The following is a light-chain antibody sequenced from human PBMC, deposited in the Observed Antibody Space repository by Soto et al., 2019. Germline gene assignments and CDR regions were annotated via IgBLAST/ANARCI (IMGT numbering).Light chain of an antibody. V-gene: IGKV1-5*01. CDR2: DVY. Sequence: DIQMTQYPSTLSASVGDRVTITCRASQNIYNWLAWYQQKLGKAPKLLIYDVYNLESGVPSRFSGSWSGTDFTLTISSLEPEDFAVYFCHQFATSRTFGQGTKVDIK. CDR1: QNIYNW. CDR3: HQFATSRT. J-gene: IGKJ1*01.